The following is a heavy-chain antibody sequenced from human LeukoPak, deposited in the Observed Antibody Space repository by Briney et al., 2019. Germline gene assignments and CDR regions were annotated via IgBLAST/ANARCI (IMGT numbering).Heavy chain of an antibody. D-gene: IGHD6-6*01. CDR1: GFTVSRSY. Sequence: GGSLRLSCAASGFTVSRSYMSWVRQAPGKGLEWVSRIDNDGSSTTYADSVKGRFTISRDNAKNTLYLQMSSLRGEDTAVYYCARAAYMSSPDYWGQGTLVTVSS. J-gene: IGHJ4*02. V-gene: IGHV3-74*01. CDR3: ARAAYMSSPDY. CDR2: IDNDGSST.